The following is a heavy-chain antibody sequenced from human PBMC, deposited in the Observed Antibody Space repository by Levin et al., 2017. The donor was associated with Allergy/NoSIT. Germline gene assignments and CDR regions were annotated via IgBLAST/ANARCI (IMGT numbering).Heavy chain of an antibody. Sequence: RSGGSLRLSCAASGFTFSRYDMHWVRQPTGKGLEWVSAIGTTGDTYYPDSVKGRFTISRENAKNSLYLQMNSLTAGDTAVYYCARAGIVRATVNAFDIWGQGTMVTVSS. J-gene: IGHJ3*02. D-gene: IGHD1-26*01. CDR3: ARAGIVRATVNAFDI. CDR2: IGTTGDT. CDR1: GFTFSRYD. V-gene: IGHV3-13*01.